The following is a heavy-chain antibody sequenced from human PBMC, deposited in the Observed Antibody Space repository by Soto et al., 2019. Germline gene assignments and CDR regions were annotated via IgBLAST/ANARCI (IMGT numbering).Heavy chain of an antibody. D-gene: IGHD1-26*01. CDR3: ARGSGSLYYFDF. CDR2: IYSGGST. J-gene: IGHJ4*02. Sequence: LRLSCAASGFSVSTSYMTWVRQAPGKGLEWVSVIYSGGSTYYADSVKGRFTISRDNSKNTLHLQMNSLRAEDTAVYYCARGSGSLYYFDFWGRGTLVTVSS. V-gene: IGHV3-53*01. CDR1: GFSVSTSY.